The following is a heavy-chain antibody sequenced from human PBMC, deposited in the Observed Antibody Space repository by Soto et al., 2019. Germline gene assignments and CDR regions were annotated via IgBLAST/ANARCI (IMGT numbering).Heavy chain of an antibody. D-gene: IGHD3-22*01. V-gene: IGHV1-69*12. J-gene: IGHJ3*02. Sequence: QVQLVQSGAEVKKPGSSVKVSCKASGGTFSSYAISWVRQAPGQGLEWMGGIIPIFGTANYEQKYQGRVTLTADESTRTAGMELSSLRSGYTAVYYCARVGYYYDGSGDYPEGQYACDIWGRGTMVIVSS. CDR1: GGTFSSYA. CDR2: IIPIFGTA. CDR3: ARVGYYYDGSGDYPEGQYACDI.